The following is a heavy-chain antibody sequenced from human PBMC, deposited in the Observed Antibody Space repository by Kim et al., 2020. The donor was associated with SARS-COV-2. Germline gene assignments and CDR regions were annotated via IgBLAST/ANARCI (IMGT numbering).Heavy chain of an antibody. J-gene: IGHJ3*02. CDR1: GFTFSSYS. V-gene: IGHV3-21*01. CDR2: ISSSSSYI. CDR3: ARAFSIRYFDWPNAFDI. D-gene: IGHD3-9*01. Sequence: GGSLRLSCAASGFTFSSYSMNWVRQAPGKGLEWVSSISSSSSYIYYADSVKGRFTISRDNAKNSLYLQMNSLRAEDTAVYYCARAFSIRYFDWPNAFDIWGQGTMVTVSS.